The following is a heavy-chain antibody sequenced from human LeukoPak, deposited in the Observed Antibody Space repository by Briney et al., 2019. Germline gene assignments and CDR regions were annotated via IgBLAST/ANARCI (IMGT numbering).Heavy chain of an antibody. V-gene: IGHV3-9*01. CDR3: AKDNYYDSSGYPFFDY. CDR1: GFTFDDYA. J-gene: IGHJ4*02. CDR2: ISWNSGSI. Sequence: GGSLRLSCAAFGFTFDDYAMHWVRQAPGKGLEWVSGISWNSGSIGYADSVKGRFTISRDNAKNSLYLQMNSLRAEDTALYYCAKDNYYDSSGYPFFDYWGQGTLVTVSS. D-gene: IGHD3-22*01.